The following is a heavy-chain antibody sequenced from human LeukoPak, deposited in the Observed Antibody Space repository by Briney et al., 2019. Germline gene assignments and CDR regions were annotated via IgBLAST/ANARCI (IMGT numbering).Heavy chain of an antibody. CDR3: AKDKYPYSSSWSHAFDI. D-gene: IGHD6-13*01. V-gene: IGHV3-30-3*01. Sequence: GGSLRLSCAASGFTFSSYAMHWVRQAPGKGLEWVAVISYDGNNKYYADSVKGRFTISRDNSKNTLYLQMNSLRAEDTALYYCAKDKYPYSSSWSHAFDIWGQGTMVTVSS. CDR1: GFTFSSYA. CDR2: ISYDGNNK. J-gene: IGHJ3*02.